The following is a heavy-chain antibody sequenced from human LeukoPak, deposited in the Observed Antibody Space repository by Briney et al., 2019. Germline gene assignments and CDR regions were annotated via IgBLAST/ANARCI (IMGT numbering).Heavy chain of an antibody. D-gene: IGHD6-19*01. CDR3: AKAEAAYYFDY. J-gene: IGHJ4*02. CDR2: ISSSGSTI. V-gene: IGHV3-48*03. Sequence: GGSLRLSCAASGFTFSSYEMNWVRQAPGKGLEWVSYISSSGSTIYYADSVKGRFTISRDNSKNTLYLQMNSLRAEDTAVYYCAKAEAAYYFDYWGQGTLVTVSS. CDR1: GFTFSSYE.